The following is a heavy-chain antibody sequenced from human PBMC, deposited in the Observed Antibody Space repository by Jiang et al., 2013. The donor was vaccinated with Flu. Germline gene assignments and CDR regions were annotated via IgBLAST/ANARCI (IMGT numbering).Heavy chain of an antibody. Sequence: GSGLVKPSQTLSLTCAVSGGSINSGGYSWTWIRQSPGKGLEWIGYIYESGSTHYNPSLESRVTLSIDKSKNQFSLNLRSVTAADTAVYYCVRGKDYHASGGHYTAGGAFDVWGRGTKVTVSS. V-gene: IGHV4-30-2*06. CDR2: IYESGST. CDR1: GGSINSGGYS. CDR3: VRGKDYHASGGHYTAGGAFDV. J-gene: IGHJ3*01. D-gene: IGHD3-10*01.